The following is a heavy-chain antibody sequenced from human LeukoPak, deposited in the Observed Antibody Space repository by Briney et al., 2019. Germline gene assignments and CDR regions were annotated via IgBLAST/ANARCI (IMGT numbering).Heavy chain of an antibody. Sequence: SETLSLTCTVSGGSINNYYWSWIRQPPGKGLEWIGYIYTSGSTNYNPSLKSRVTISVDTSKNQFSLKLSSVTAADTAVYYCARQRAGRGAFDYWGQGTLVTVSS. CDR3: ARQRAGRGAFDY. V-gene: IGHV4-4*09. CDR1: GGSINNYY. CDR2: IYTSGST. D-gene: IGHD1-26*01. J-gene: IGHJ4*02.